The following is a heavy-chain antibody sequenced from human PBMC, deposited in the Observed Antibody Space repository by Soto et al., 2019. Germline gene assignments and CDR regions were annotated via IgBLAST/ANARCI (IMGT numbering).Heavy chain of an antibody. Sequence: ASVKVSCKVSGYTLTELSMHWVRQAPGKGLEWMGGFDPEDGETIYAQKFQGRVTMTEDTSTDTAYMELRSLRSDDTAVYYCAFYGSGSYYTRSWGQGTLVTVSS. V-gene: IGHV1-24*01. J-gene: IGHJ1*01. D-gene: IGHD3-10*01. CDR3: AFYGSGSYYTRS. CDR2: FDPEDGET. CDR1: GYTLTELS.